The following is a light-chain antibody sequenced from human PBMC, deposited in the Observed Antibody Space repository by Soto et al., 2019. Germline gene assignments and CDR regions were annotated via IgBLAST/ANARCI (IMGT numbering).Light chain of an antibody. CDR2: DAS. Sequence: EIVLTQSPATLSLSPGERATFSCRASQSVSSDLVWYQQKPGQAPRLLIYDASNRATGIPARFSGSGSGTDFTLTISSLEPEDFAVYYCLQRSNWPPLTFGGGTKVDIK. V-gene: IGKV3-11*01. J-gene: IGKJ4*01. CDR1: QSVSSD. CDR3: LQRSNWPPLT.